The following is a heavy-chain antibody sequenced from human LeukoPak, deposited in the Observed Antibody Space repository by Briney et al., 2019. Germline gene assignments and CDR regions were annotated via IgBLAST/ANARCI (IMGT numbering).Heavy chain of an antibody. CDR1: GFTFTDYY. V-gene: IGHV3-11*04. D-gene: IGHD3-16*01. CDR3: ARETRLGWTDY. CDR2: ISSSGSTI. Sequence: TTGGSLRLSCAASGFTFTDYYMSWIRQAPGKGLEWLSYISSSGSTIYYADSVKGRFTISRDNAKNSLYLQMNSLRAEDTAVYYCARETRLGWTDYWGQGTLVTVSS. J-gene: IGHJ4*02.